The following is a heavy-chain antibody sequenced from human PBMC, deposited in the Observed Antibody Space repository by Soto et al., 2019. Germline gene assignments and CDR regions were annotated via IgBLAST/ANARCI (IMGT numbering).Heavy chain of an antibody. Sequence: EVQLLESGGGLVQPGGSLRLSCAASGFTFSSYAMSWFRQAPGKGLEWVSAISGSGGSTYYADSVKGRFTISRDNSKNTLYLQMNSLRAEDTAVYYCANSLQQLVQNYYYYMDVWGKATTVTVSS. V-gene: IGHV3-23*01. J-gene: IGHJ6*03. CDR2: ISGSGGST. CDR3: ANSLQQLVQNYYYYMDV. D-gene: IGHD6-13*01. CDR1: GFTFSSYA.